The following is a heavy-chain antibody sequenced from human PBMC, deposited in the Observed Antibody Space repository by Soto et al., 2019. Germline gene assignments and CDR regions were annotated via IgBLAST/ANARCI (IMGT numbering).Heavy chain of an antibody. CDR2: IWYDGSNK. V-gene: IGHV3-33*01. Sequence: GGSLRLSCAASGFTFSSYGMHWFRQAPGKGLEWVAVIWYDGSNKYYADSVKGRFTISRDNSKNTLYLQMNSLRAEDTAVYYCARGGAPLADSTGTIERWGQGKMVTV. CDR3: ARGGAPLADSTGTIER. D-gene: IGHD1-1*01. CDR1: GFTFSSYG. J-gene: IGHJ3*01.